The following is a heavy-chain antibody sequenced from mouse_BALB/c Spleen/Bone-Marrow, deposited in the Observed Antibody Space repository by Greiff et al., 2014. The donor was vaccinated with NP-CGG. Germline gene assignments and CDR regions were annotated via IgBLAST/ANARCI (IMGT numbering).Heavy chain of an antibody. CDR1: GYSITSGYS. V-gene: IGHV3-1*02. CDR3: ARREGNPAAWFAY. D-gene: IGHD2-1*01. CDR2: IHYSGST. Sequence: VQLKESGPDLVKPSQSLSLTCTVTGYSITSGYSWPWIRQFPGNKLEWMGYIHYSGSTNYNPSLKSRISITRDTSKNQFFLQLNSVTTEDTATYYCARREGNPAAWFAYWGQGTLVTVSA. J-gene: IGHJ3*01.